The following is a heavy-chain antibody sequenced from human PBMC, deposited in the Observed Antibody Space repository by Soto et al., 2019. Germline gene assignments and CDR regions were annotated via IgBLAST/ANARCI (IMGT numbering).Heavy chain of an antibody. D-gene: IGHD1-7*01. CDR2: VYPSGHT. V-gene: IGHV4-4*07. CDR1: GDSISSYS. J-gene: IGHJ4*02. CDR3: ARESGENWSYEAY. Sequence: AWEALSLTSAVSGDSISSYSWNWIRQTAGRGLEWIGRVYPSGHTQYRSSFENRVTVSVDMSTNQFFLELRSVTAADTAVYYCARESGENWSYEAYWGQGTQVTVSS.